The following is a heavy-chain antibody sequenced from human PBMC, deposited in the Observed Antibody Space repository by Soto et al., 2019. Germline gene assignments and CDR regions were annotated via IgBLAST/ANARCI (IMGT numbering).Heavy chain of an antibody. CDR3: ARDRGNYDGIFDY. J-gene: IGHJ4*02. V-gene: IGHV3-74*01. D-gene: IGHD4-4*01. CDR1: GLTFSSSW. Sequence: EVQLVESGGGLVQPGGSRRLSCAVSGLTFSSSWMHWVRQGPGKGLVWVSRINFDGSATHYADSVQGRFTISRDNAKNVLYLQMTKLSAEDTAVYYCARDRGNYDGIFDYWGQGTLVTVSS. CDR2: INFDGSAT.